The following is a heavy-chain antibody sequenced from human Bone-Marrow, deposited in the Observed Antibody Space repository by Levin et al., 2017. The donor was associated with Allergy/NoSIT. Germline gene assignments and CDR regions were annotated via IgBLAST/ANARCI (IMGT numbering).Heavy chain of an antibody. CDR1: GYTFSNHG. CDR2: ISHDGGQK. J-gene: IGHJ5*01. Sequence: GGSLRLSCAASGYTFSNHGMHWVRQAPGKGLEWVAVISHDGGQKHYADSVKGRFTISRDDSKNTVYLQMDSLRAEDTALYYCAKDYSSSEGAWGQGTLVTVSS. D-gene: IGHD6-6*01. V-gene: IGHV3-30*18. CDR3: AKDYSSSEGA.